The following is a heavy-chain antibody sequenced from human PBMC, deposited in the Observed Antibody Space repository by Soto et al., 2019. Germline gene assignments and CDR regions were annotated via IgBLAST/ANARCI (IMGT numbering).Heavy chain of an antibody. J-gene: IGHJ6*03. D-gene: IGHD1-20*01. CDR3: ARRFRITGTSYYYYYMDV. CDR1: GYTFTSYD. V-gene: IGHV1-8*01. Sequence: ASVKVSCKASGYTFTSYDISWVRQATGQGLEWMGWMSPNSGNTGYAQKFQGRVTMTRNTSISTAYMELSSLRSEDTAVYYCARRFRITGTSYYYYYMDVWGKGTTVTVSS. CDR2: MSPNSGNT.